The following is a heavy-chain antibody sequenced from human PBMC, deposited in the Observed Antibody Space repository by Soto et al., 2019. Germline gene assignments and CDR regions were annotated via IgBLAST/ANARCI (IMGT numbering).Heavy chain of an antibody. CDR2: TYYRSKWYN. CDR3: ARLIGNSWLDS. D-gene: IGHD2-8*01. V-gene: IGHV6-1*01. CDR1: GDSVSSNSAT. J-gene: IGHJ5*01. Sequence: PSQTLSLTCVISGDSVSSNSATWDRIRQSPSRGLEWLGRTYYRSKWYNDYAVSVKSRITINPDTSNNQLSLQLNSGTPDDTAVYYCARLIGNSWLDSWGQGTLVTSPQ.